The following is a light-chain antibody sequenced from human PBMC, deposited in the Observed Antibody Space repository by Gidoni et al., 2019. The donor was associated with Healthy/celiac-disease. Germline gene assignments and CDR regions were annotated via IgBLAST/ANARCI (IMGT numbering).Light chain of an antibody. V-gene: IGKV4-1*01. J-gene: IGKJ3*01. Sequence: DIVMTQSPDSLAVSLGERATINCKSSQSVLYSFNHKNYLAWYQQKPGQPPKLLIYWASTRESGVPDRFSGSGAGTDFTLTISRLQAEDVAVYYCQQYYSPCTFGPGTKVDIK. CDR2: WAS. CDR3: QQYYSPCT. CDR1: QSVLYSFNHKNY.